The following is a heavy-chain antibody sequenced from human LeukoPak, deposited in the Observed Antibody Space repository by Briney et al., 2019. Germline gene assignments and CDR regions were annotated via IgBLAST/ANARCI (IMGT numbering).Heavy chain of an antibody. V-gene: IGHV4-39*07. D-gene: IGHD1-26*01. CDR2: VYYSGST. J-gene: IGHJ4*02. CDR1: GGSISSTTYY. Sequence: SETLSLTCTVSGGSISSTTYYWGWIRQPPGKGLEWIGSVYYSGSTYYNPSLKSRGIISVDTSKNQFSLKLSSVTAADTAVYYCAREVGAESTYVYYFDYWGQGTLVTVSS. CDR3: AREVGAESTYVYYFDY.